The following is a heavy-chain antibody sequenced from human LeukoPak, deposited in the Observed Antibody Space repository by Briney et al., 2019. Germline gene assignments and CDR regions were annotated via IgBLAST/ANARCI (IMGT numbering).Heavy chain of an antibody. D-gene: IGHD5-24*01. V-gene: IGHV1-2*02. CDR2: MNPNSGGT. Sequence: ASVKVSCKASGYTFTSYDINWVRQATGQGLEWMGWMNPNSGGTNYAQKFQGRVTMTRDTSISTAYMELSRLRSDDTAVYYCARGRRDGYNYLDWFDPWGQGTLVTVSS. CDR1: GYTFTSYD. J-gene: IGHJ5*02. CDR3: ARGRRDGYNYLDWFDP.